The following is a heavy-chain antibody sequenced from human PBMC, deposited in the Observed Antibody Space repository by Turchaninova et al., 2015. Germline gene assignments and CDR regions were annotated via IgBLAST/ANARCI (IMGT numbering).Heavy chain of an antibody. V-gene: IGHV4-59*01. Sequence: QVLLQESAPGLVKPSETLSRTCTVSGGSISRYYGSGIRQPPGKGLEWIGYIYYSGSTNYNPSLKSRVTISVDTSKNQFSLKLSSVTAADTAVYYCARAPQRWLQLSAFDIWGQGTMVTVSS. D-gene: IGHD5-24*01. J-gene: IGHJ3*02. CDR3: ARAPQRWLQLSAFDI. CDR1: GGSISRYY. CDR2: IYYSGST.